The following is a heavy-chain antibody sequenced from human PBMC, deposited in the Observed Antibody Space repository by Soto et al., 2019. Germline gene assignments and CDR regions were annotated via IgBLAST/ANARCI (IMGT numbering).Heavy chain of an antibody. V-gene: IGHV4-4*02. D-gene: IGHD4-17*01. CDR3: VGNGYYSLDV. J-gene: IGHJ6*02. Sequence: SETLSLTCAVSGDSTSGSRWWSWVRQSPGKGLDWIGEVYHTGTTRYNPSLKSRVTISVDTSRNHFSLNLNSLTAADTAVYYCVGNGYYSLDVWGQGTTVTVSS. CDR2: VYHTGTT. CDR1: GDSTSGSRW.